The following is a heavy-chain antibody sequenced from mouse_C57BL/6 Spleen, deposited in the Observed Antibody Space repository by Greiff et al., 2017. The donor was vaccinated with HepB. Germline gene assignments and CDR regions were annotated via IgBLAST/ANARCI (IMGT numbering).Heavy chain of an antibody. V-gene: IGHV1-50*01. Sequence: VQLQQPGAELVKPGASVKLSCKASGYTFTSYWMQWIGEIDPSDSYTNYNQKFKGKATLTVDTSSSTAYMQLSSLTSEDSAVYYCARSPVVATKYFDVWGTGTTVTVSS. CDR3: ARSPVVATKYFDV. CDR2: IDPSDSYT. CDR1: GYTFTSYW. J-gene: IGHJ1*03. D-gene: IGHD1-1*01.